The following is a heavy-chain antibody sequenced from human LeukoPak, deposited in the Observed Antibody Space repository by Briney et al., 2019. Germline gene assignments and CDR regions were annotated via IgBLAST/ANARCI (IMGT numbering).Heavy chain of an antibody. J-gene: IGHJ4*02. V-gene: IGHV3-30*02. CDR1: GFTFSSYG. CDR3: ARDYDILTGYSTDLGY. CDR2: IRYDGSNK. Sequence: GGSLRLSCAASGFTFSSYGMHWVRQAPGKGLEWVAFIRYDGSNKYYADSVKGRFTISRDNAKNSLYLQMNSLRAEDTAVYYCARDYDILTGYSTDLGYWGQGTLVTVSS. D-gene: IGHD3-9*01.